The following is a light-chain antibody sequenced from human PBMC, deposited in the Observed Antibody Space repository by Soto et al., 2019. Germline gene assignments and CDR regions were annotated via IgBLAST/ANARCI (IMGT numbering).Light chain of an antibody. Sequence: QAVVTQPPSVSGAPGQRVTISCTGSSSSSGSVYNVHWYQQRPGTAPRLVIYDNSDRPSGVPDRFSGSKSGTSASLAITGLQAEDEADYYCQSYDSSLSSGVFGTGTKLTVL. J-gene: IGLJ1*01. CDR2: DNS. CDR1: SSSSGSVYN. CDR3: QSYDSSLSSGV. V-gene: IGLV1-40*01.